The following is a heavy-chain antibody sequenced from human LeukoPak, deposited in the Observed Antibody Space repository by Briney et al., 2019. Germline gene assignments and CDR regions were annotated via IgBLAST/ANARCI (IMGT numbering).Heavy chain of an antibody. CDR1: GGSISPLY. CDR2: IYYSGTT. CDR3: ARGGVAAKYYFDY. D-gene: IGHD3-10*01. Sequence: SETLSLTRTVSGGSISPLYWGWIRQPPGKGLEFIGYIYYSGTTNYNPSLRSRVALSVDTSKNQFSLKLSSVTAADTAVYYCARGGVAAKYYFDYWGPGTLATVSS. V-gene: IGHV4-59*11. J-gene: IGHJ4*02.